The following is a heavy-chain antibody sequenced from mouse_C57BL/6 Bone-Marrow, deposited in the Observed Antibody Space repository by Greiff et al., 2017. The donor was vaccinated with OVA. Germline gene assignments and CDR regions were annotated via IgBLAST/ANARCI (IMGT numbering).Heavy chain of an antibody. CDR1: GYTFTSYW. V-gene: IGHV1-64*01. J-gene: IGHJ2*01. D-gene: IGHD2-3*01. CDR2: IHPNSGST. CDR3: ARNDYLDY. Sequence: VQLQQPGAELVKPGASVKLSCKASGYTFTSYWMHWVKQRPGQGLEWIGMIHPNSGSTNYNEKFKSKDTLTVDKSASTAYMHISSLTSEDSAVYYCARNDYLDYWGQGTTLTVSS.